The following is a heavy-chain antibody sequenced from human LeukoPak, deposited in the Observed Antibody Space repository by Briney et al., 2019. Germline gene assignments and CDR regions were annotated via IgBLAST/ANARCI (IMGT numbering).Heavy chain of an antibody. D-gene: IGHD6-19*01. J-gene: IGHJ4*02. CDR2: ISCSGGST. V-gene: IGHV3-23*01. Sequence: GGSLRLSCAASGFTFSSYAMSWVRQAPGKGREWVSAISCSGGSTYYADSVKGRFTISRDNSKNTLYLQMNSLRAEDTAVYYCAKSTSLIIAVADCDYWGQGTLVTVSS. CDR3: AKSTSLIIAVADCDY. CDR1: GFTFSSYA.